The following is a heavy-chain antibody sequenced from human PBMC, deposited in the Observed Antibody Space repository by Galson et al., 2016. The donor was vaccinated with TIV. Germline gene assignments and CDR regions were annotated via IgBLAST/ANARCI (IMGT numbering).Heavy chain of an antibody. CDR1: GGSFSGYF. Sequence: LSLTCAVYGGSFSGYFWSWIRQSPGGGLEWIGEINHSGTTRYGPSLKSRVAISLDMAKNQLSLKVTSVTAADTAVYYCARGPRLRTSLFEDITKTFDYWGQGVPVTVSP. J-gene: IGHJ4*02. CDR3: ARGPRLRTSLFEDITKTFDY. D-gene: IGHD3-3*01. V-gene: IGHV4-34*01. CDR2: INHSGTT.